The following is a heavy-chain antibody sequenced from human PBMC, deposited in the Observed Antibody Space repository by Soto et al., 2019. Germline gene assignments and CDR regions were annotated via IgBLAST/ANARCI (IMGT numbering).Heavy chain of an antibody. V-gene: IGHV4-30-4*01. D-gene: IGHD5-12*01. CDR2: IYYSGST. CDR1: GVSISSGDYY. Sequence: SETLSLTCTVSGVSISSGDYYWSWIRQPPGKGLEWIGYIYYSGSTYYNPSLKSRVTISVDTSKNQFSLKLSSVTAADTAVYYCATHPDPPGIVATTKGGMDVWGQGTTVTVSS. CDR3: ATHPDPPGIVATTKGGMDV. J-gene: IGHJ6*02.